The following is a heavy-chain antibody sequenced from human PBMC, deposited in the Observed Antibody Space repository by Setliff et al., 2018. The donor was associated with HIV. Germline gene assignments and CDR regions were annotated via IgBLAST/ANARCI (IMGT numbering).Heavy chain of an antibody. Sequence: ASVKVSCKASGGSLRSLSINWVRQAPGQGLEWMAGTIPKFGTSNYAHKFQGRMTITADESTSTAYMELTGLRSEDTAVYYCANLRGEEAGNFYYFSFGLDVWGQGTTVTVSS. CDR1: GGSLRSLS. CDR2: TIPKFGTS. CDR3: ANLRGEEAGNFYYFSFGLDV. D-gene: IGHD2-21*02. V-gene: IGHV1-69*13. J-gene: IGHJ6*02.